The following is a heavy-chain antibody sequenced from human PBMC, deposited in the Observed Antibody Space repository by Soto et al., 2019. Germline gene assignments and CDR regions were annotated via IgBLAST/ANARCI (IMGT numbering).Heavy chain of an antibody. D-gene: IGHD1-26*01. CDR1: GYTFTSYG. V-gene: IGHV1-18*01. Sequence: QVQLVQSGAEVKKPGASVKVSCKASGYTFTSYGISWVRQAPGQGLEWMGWISAYNGNTNYAQKLQGRVTMTTDTSTXTXYMEVRSLRSDDTAVYYCARSSGTSYIWFDPWGQGTLVTVSS. J-gene: IGHJ5*02. CDR2: ISAYNGNT. CDR3: ARSSGTSYIWFDP.